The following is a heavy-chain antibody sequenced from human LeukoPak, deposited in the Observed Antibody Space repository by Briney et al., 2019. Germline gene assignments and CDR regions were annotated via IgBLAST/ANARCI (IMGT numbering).Heavy chain of an antibody. Sequence: SETLSLTCTVSGGSISSSSYYWGWIRQPPGKGLEWIGSIFYSGSTYYNPSLKSPATISRDTSKNQFSLKLSSVTAADTAVYYCAGHDFGDRRDAFDIWGQGTMVTVSS. CDR1: GGSISSSSYY. CDR2: IFYSGST. J-gene: IGHJ3*02. D-gene: IGHD4-17*01. V-gene: IGHV4-39*01. CDR3: AGHDFGDRRDAFDI.